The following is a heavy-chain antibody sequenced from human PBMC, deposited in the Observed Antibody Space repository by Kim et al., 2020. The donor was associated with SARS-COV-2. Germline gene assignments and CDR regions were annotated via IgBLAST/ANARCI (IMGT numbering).Heavy chain of an antibody. V-gene: IGHV1-46*01. Sequence: ASVKVSCKASGYTFTSYYMHWVRQAPGQGLEWMGIINPSGGSTSYAQKFQGRVTMTRDTSTSTVYMELSSLRSEDTAVYYCARVAMGIAAAGTARFDPWGQGTLVTVSS. CDR3: ARVAMGIAAAGTARFDP. CDR1: GYTFTSYY. D-gene: IGHD6-13*01. CDR2: INPSGGST. J-gene: IGHJ5*02.